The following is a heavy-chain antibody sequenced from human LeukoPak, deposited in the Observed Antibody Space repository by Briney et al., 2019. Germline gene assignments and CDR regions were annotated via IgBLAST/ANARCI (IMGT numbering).Heavy chain of an antibody. J-gene: IGHJ4*02. CDR1: GGSISSYY. CDR2: IYMSGST. Sequence: SETLSLTCTVSGGSISSYYWSWIRQPAGKTLEWIARIYMSGSTNYNPSLRSRVTMSVDTSKNQFSLKLSSVTAADTAMYYCAREDSTWDYFDYWGQGTLVTVSS. V-gene: IGHV4-4*07. D-gene: IGHD2-15*01. CDR3: AREDSTWDYFDY.